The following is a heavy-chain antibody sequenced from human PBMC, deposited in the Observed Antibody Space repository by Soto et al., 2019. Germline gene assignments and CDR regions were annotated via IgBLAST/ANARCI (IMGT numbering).Heavy chain of an antibody. CDR2: MNPNSGNT. Sequence: ASVKVSCKASGYTFTSYDINWVRQATGQGLEWMGWMNPNSGNTGYAQKFQGRVTMTRNTSISTAYMQLNSVTPEDTAVYYCARDGMGSSWWGDYYYYYGMDVWGQGTTVTVSS. CDR1: GYTFTSYD. D-gene: IGHD6-13*01. CDR3: ARDGMGSSWWGDYYYYYGMDV. J-gene: IGHJ6*02. V-gene: IGHV1-8*01.